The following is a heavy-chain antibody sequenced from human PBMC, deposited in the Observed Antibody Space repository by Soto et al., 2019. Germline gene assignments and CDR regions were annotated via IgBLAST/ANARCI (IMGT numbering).Heavy chain of an antibody. V-gene: IGHV1-3*01. D-gene: IGHD4-17*01. J-gene: IGHJ3*02. CDR2: INAAKGNT. Sequence: QVQLVQSGAEVKKPGASVKVSCKASGYTFTSYTLHWVRQAPGQRPEWLGWINAAKGNTKYSEKFQDRVTITRDTSATTVFLELSGLTSEDTALYFCARGMFTTVTTLPNIWGQGTLVTVS. CDR1: GYTFTSYT. CDR3: ARGMFTTVTTLPNI.